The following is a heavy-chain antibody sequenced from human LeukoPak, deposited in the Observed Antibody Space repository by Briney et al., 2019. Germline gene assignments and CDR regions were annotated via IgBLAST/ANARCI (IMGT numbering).Heavy chain of an antibody. CDR1: GFTFSDAW. D-gene: IGHD6-25*01. V-gene: IGHV3-15*01. J-gene: IGHJ4*02. Sequence: GGSLRLSCVASGFTFSDAWMSWVRQAPGKGLEWVGRIKSKIDGGTIDYGAPVKGRFPISRDDSRNTLYLQMNSLKTGDTAVYYCTTRRQDGCWGQGTLVTVS. CDR3: TTRRQDGC. CDR2: IKSKIDGGTI.